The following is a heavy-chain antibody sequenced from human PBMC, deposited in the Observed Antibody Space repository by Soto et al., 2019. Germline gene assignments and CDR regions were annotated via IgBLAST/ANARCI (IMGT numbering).Heavy chain of an antibody. CDR2: IYYSGST. D-gene: IGHD2-2*01. J-gene: IGHJ6*02. Sequence: QVQLQESGPDRGKPSQPLSLPGTFSVGSISSGGYYWSWIRHHQGKALGGIGYIYYSGSTYYNPSLKSRVTISVDTSKNQFSLKLSSVTAADTAVYYCAGCSSTSCMYGMDVWGQGTTVTVSS. CDR1: VGSISSGGYY. V-gene: IGHV4-31*03. CDR3: AGCSSTSCMYGMDV.